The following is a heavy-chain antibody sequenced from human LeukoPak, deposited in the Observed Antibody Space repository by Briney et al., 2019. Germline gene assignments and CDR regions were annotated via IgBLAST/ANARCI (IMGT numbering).Heavy chain of an antibody. D-gene: IGHD3-22*01. V-gene: IGHV3-74*01. CDR2: INSDGSST. Sequence: GGSLRLSCAASGFTFSSYWMHWVRQAPGKGLVWVSRINSDGSSTSYADSVKGRFTISRDNAKNTLYLQMNSLRAEDTAVYYCARDAAYYYDSSGFRLDRSDAFDIWGQGTMVTVSS. CDR1: GFTFSSYW. J-gene: IGHJ3*02. CDR3: ARDAAYYYDSSGFRLDRSDAFDI.